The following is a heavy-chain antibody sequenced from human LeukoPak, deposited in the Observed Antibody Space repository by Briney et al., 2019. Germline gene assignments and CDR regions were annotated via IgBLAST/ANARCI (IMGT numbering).Heavy chain of an antibody. J-gene: IGHJ4*02. CDR2: IYYSGST. D-gene: IGHD3-9*01. CDR3: ARHYNYDILTGYYSPYYFDY. Sequence: SETLSLTCTVSSGSISSSSYYWGWIRQPPGKGLEWIGSIYYSGSTYYNPSLKSRVTISVDTSKNQFSLKLSSVTAADTAVYYCARHYNYDILTGYYSPYYFDYWGQGTLVTVSS. CDR1: SGSISSSSYY. V-gene: IGHV4-39*01.